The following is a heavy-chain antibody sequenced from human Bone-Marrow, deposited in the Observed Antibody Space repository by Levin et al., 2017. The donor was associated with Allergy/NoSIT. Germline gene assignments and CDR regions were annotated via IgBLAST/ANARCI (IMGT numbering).Heavy chain of an antibody. J-gene: IGHJ5*02. CDR3: ASRYCSSTSCDTNWFDP. CDR2: IKQDGSEK. D-gene: IGHD2-2*01. CDR1: GFTFSSYW. Sequence: GGSLRLSCAASGFTFSSYWMSWVRQAPGKGLEWVANIKQDGSEKYYVDSVKGRFTISRDNAKNSLYLQMNSLRAEDTAVYYCASRYCSSTSCDTNWFDPWGQGTLVTVSS. V-gene: IGHV3-7*03.